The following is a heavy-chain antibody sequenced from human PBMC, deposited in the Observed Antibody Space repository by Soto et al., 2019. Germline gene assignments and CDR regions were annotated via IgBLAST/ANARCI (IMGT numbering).Heavy chain of an antibody. CDR1: GFTVSSNY. D-gene: IGHD1-20*01. CDR2: IYSGGST. J-gene: IGHJ5*02. V-gene: IGHV3-66*01. CDR3: ARDQKLYNWNERWFDP. Sequence: EVQLVESGGGLVQPGGSLRLSCAASGFTVSSNYMSWVRQAPGKGLEWVSVIYSGGSTYYADSVKGRFTISRDNSKNTLYLQMNSLRAEDTAVYYCARDQKLYNWNERWFDPWGQGTLVTVSS.